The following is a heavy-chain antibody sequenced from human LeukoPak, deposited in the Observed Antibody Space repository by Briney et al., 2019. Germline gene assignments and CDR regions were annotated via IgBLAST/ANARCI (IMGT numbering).Heavy chain of an antibody. CDR2: ISSSSSTI. CDR1: GFMFSGYW. CDR3: AREFSGSNYGFPFDY. J-gene: IGHJ4*02. D-gene: IGHD1-26*01. V-gene: IGHV3-48*01. Sequence: GGSLRLSCAASGFMFSGYWMNWVRQAPGKGLEWVSYISSSSSTIYYADSVKGRFTISRDNAKNSLYLQMNSLRAEDTAVYYCAREFSGSNYGFPFDYWGQGTLVTVSS.